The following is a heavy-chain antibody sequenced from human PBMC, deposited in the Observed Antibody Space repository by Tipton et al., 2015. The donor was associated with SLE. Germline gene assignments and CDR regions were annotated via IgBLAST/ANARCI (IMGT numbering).Heavy chain of an antibody. D-gene: IGHD2-8*01. J-gene: IGHJ4*02. CDR1: GFTVSSND. CDR3: ARDLVPNGHIDY. Sequence: SLRLSCTASGFTVSSNDMSWVRQAPGKGLQWVTLVYSSGITHYADSVKGRFTISRDNSKNTLYLQMNSLRVEDTAVYYCARDLVPNGHIDYWGQGTLVTVSS. CDR2: VYSSGIT. V-gene: IGHV3-66*03.